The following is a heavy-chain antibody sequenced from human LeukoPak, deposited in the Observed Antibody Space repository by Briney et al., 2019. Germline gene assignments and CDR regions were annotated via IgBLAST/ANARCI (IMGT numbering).Heavy chain of an antibody. Sequence: SETLSLTCALSDVSISDYYWSWLRKPPGKGLEWIGYIYHTGDSNQNPSLKGRVTVTLDTPKNQVSLKVTSVTAADTAVYYCARHAFASPLDIWGQGTVVTVSS. CDR2: IYHTGDS. CDR3: ARHAFASPLDI. J-gene: IGHJ4*02. CDR1: DVSISDYY. D-gene: IGHD2-21*01. V-gene: IGHV4-59*08.